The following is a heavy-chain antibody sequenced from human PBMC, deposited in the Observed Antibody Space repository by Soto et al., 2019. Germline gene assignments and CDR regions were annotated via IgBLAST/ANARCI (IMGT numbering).Heavy chain of an antibody. J-gene: IGHJ4*02. CDR3: ARIGYSSSSFDY. Sequence: GGSLRLSCVASRFTFSHYWMSWVRQAPGKGLEWVANIKEDGSVKYYVDSVKGRFTISRDNAKNSVYLQVNSLRAEDTAVYYCARIGYSSSSFDYWGQGALVTVSS. V-gene: IGHV3-7*05. D-gene: IGHD6-6*01. CDR2: IKEDGSVK. CDR1: RFTFSHYW.